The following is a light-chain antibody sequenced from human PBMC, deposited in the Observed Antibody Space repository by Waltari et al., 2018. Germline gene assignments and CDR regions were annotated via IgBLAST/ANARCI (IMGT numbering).Light chain of an antibody. CDR2: KAS. CDR3: QQYSSDST. CDR1: QNINRW. V-gene: IGKV1-5*03. J-gene: IGKJ1*01. Sequence: DIQMTQSPSTLSASVGASVTITCRASQNINRWLAWYQQKPGKAPKLLIFKASSLQSVVPSRFSGTGSETEFTLTISSLQPDDFATYYCQQYSSDSTFGPGTKVDIK.